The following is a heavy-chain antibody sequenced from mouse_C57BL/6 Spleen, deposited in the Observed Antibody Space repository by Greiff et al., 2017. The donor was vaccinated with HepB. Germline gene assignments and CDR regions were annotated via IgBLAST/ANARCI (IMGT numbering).Heavy chain of an antibody. D-gene: IGHD2-4*01. Sequence: EVKLVESGPGLVKPSQSLSLTCSVTGYSITSGYYWNWIRQFPGNKLEWMGYISYDGSNNYNPSLKNRISITRDTTKNQIFLKLNSVTTEDPATYYCASCDDYDRGWYFDVWGTGTTVTVSS. V-gene: IGHV3-6*01. CDR2: ISYDGSN. CDR3: ASCDDYDRGWYFDV. J-gene: IGHJ1*03. CDR1: GYSITSGYY.